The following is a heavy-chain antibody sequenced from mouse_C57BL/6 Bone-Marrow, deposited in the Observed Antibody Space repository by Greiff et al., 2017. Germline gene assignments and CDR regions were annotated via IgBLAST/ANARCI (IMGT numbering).Heavy chain of an antibody. J-gene: IGHJ2*01. D-gene: IGHD6-1*01. Sequence: VQLQQPGAELVMPGASVKLSCKASGYTFTSYWMHWVKQRPGQGLEWIGEIDPSDSYPNSNQKFKGKSTLTVDKSSSTAYMQLSSLTSEDSAVYYCTKHASYVPVRYWVQGTTLTVSS. V-gene: IGHV1-69*01. CDR3: TKHASYVPVRY. CDR2: IDPSDSYP. CDR1: GYTFTSYW.